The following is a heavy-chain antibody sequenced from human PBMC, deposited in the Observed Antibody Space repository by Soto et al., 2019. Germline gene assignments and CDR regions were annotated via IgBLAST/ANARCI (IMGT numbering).Heavy chain of an antibody. CDR1: GFIFSNYV. D-gene: IGHD2-21*02. V-gene: IGHV3-30-3*01. Sequence: RLSCAASGFIFSNYVMHWVRQGPGKGLEWVAVISYDGNSKHYADSVKGRFTISRDDSKSTLYVQMNSLRAEDTAVYYCARSYCGDDCALDHWGQGTLVTVSS. CDR2: ISYDGNSK. CDR3: ARSYCGDDCALDH. J-gene: IGHJ4*02.